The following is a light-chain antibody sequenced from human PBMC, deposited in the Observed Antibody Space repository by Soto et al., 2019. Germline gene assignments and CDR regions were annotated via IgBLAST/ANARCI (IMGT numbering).Light chain of an antibody. CDR2: EVT. CDR1: SSDVGIYNY. J-gene: IGLJ1*01. CDR3: SSYTTSSTRV. Sequence: QSLLTQPASVSGSPGQSIAISCTGSSSDVGIYNYVSWYQQNTGKVAKLIIYEVTNRPSGVSNRFSGSKSGNTASLTISGLKAEDEADYYCSSYTTSSTRVFGTGTKVTVL. V-gene: IGLV2-14*01.